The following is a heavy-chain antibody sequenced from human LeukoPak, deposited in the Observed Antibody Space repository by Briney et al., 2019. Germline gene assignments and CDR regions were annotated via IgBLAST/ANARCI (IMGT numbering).Heavy chain of an antibody. CDR3: AKPGYCSSVTSCLSWFDP. V-gene: IGHV3-30*18. CDR2: ISYDGSDK. CDR1: GFTFSRNA. Sequence: PGRSLRLSCVASGFTFSRNAMHWVRQAPGKGPEWVAIISYDGSDKYYADSVKGRFTISRDNSKNTLYLQMNSLRAEDTAVYYCAKPGYCSSVTSCLSWFDPWGQGTLVIVSS. J-gene: IGHJ5*02. D-gene: IGHD2-2*01.